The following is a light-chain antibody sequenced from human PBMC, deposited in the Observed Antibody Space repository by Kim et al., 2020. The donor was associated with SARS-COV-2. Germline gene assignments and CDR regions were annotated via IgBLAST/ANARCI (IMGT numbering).Light chain of an antibody. J-gene: IGLJ2*01. V-gene: IGLV1-51*01. CDR2: DNN. CDR3: GTWDGSLSAVV. Sequence: QSALTQPPSVSAAPGQKVTISCSGSSSNIGNNYVSWYKQLPGTAPTLLIYDNNKRPSGIPDRFSGSKSGTSATLGIAGLQTGDEADYYCGTWDGSLSAVVFGGGTQLTVL. CDR1: SSNIGNNY.